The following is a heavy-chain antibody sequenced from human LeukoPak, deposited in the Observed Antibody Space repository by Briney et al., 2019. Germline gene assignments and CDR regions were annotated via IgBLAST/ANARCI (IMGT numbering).Heavy chain of an antibody. CDR1: GFTFSDYY. CDR3: ARDKGRSSGWYGYFDY. Sequence: GGSLRLSCAASGFTFSDYYMSWIRQAPGKGLEWVSYISSSSSYTNYADSVKGRFTISRDNAKNSLYLQMNSLRAEDTAVYYCARDKGRSSGWYGYFDYWGQGTLVTVSS. J-gene: IGHJ4*02. V-gene: IGHV3-11*05. D-gene: IGHD6-19*01. CDR2: ISSSSSYT.